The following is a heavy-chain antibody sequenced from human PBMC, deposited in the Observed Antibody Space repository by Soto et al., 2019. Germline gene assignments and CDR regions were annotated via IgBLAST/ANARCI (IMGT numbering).Heavy chain of an antibody. CDR3: ARVESLAVEY. Sequence: EVQLVESGGGLVQPGGSLRLSCAASGFTFSSYWMSWVRQAPGKGLEWVANIKQDGNEKFYVDSVKGRFTISRDNAKNSLFLQMNSRTAEDTAVYYCARVESLAVEYWGQGTLVAVSS. D-gene: IGHD2-15*01. CDR2: IKQDGNEK. J-gene: IGHJ4*02. V-gene: IGHV3-7*05. CDR1: GFTFSSYW.